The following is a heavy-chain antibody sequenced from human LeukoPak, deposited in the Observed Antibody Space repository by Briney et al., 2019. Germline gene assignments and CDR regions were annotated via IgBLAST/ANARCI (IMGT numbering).Heavy chain of an antibody. V-gene: IGHV3-23*01. Sequence: GGSLRLSCAASGFTLSSYAISWVRQAPGKGLEWVSAISDTGNTYHADSVKGRFTISRDSSKNTLFLQMNRLRPEDAAVYYCAKAPVTTCRGAFCYPFDYWGLGTLVTVSS. J-gene: IGHJ4*02. D-gene: IGHD2-15*01. CDR2: ISDTGNT. CDR1: GFTLSSYA. CDR3: AKAPVTTCRGAFCYPFDY.